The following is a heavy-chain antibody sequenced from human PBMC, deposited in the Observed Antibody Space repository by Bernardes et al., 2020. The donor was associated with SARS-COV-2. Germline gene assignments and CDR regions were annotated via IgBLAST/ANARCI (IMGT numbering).Heavy chain of an antibody. Sequence: SETLSLTCAVYGGSFSGYYWSWIRQPPGKGLEWIGEINHSGITNYNPSLKSRVTISVDTSKNQFSLKLSSVTAADTAVYYCARGPLVVPAAIGDYYYYYGMDVWGQGTTVTVSS. J-gene: IGHJ6*02. V-gene: IGHV4-34*01. D-gene: IGHD2-2*01. CDR1: GGSFSGYY. CDR2: INHSGIT. CDR3: ARGPLVVPAAIGDYYYYYGMDV.